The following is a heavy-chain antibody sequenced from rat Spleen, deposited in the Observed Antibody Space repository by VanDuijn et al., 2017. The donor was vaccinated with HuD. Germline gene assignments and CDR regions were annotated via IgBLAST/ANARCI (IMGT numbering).Heavy chain of an antibody. CDR2: ISYEGSST. V-gene: IGHV5-22*01. CDR3: ARHHYDGYYHGPVLGVMDA. D-gene: IGHD1-12*03. Sequence: EVQLVESGGGLVQPGRSLKLSCAASGFTFSDYYMAWVRQAPKKGLEWVASISYEGSSTYYGDSVKGRFTISRDNAKSTLYLQMDSLRSEDTATYYCARHHYDGYYHGPVLGVMDAWGQGVMVTVSS. J-gene: IGHJ2*01. CDR1: GFTFSDYY.